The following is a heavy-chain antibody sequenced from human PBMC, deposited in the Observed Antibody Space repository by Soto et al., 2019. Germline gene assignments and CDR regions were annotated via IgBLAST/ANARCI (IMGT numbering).Heavy chain of an antibody. J-gene: IGHJ4*02. CDR2: ISGTGGRT. CDR1: GFSFMSYG. CDR3: APQNDYWSTGDFDS. D-gene: IGHD3-3*01. Sequence: DVKLLESGGGLVQPGGSLRLSCATSGFSFMSYGMNWFRQAPGKGLEWVSGISGTGGRTFYATSVKGRFTISRDNSQNTMYLQMNSLRDDDTAVYYCAPQNDYWSTGDFDSWGQGTLVTVSS. V-gene: IGHV3-23*01.